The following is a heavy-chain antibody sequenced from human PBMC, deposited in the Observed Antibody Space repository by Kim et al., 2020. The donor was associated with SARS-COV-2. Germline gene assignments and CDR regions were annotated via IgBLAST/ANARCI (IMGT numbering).Heavy chain of an antibody. CDR1: GGSFSGYY. V-gene: IGHV4-34*01. CDR2: INHSGST. D-gene: IGHD3-10*01. CDR3: ARGIPLWFGEWMYNWFDP. Sequence: SETLSLTCAVYGGSFSGYYWSWIRQPPGKGLEWIGEINHSGSTNYNPSLKSRVTISVDTSKNQFSLKLSSVTAADTAVYYCARGIPLWFGEWMYNWFDPWGQGTLVTVSS. J-gene: IGHJ5*02.